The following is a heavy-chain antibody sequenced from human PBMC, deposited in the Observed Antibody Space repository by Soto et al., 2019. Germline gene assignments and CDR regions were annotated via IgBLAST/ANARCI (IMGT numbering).Heavy chain of an antibody. CDR3: ASTVKGGYCSGGSCSARWFDP. CDR1: GFTFSSYA. J-gene: IGHJ5*02. CDR2: ISYDGSNK. Sequence: GGSLRLSCAASGFTFSSYAMHWVRQAPGKGLEWVAVISYDGSNKYYADSVKGRFTISRDNSKNTLYLQMNSLRAEDTAVYYCASTVKGGYCSGGSCSARWFDPWGQGTLVTVSS. V-gene: IGHV3-30-3*01. D-gene: IGHD2-15*01.